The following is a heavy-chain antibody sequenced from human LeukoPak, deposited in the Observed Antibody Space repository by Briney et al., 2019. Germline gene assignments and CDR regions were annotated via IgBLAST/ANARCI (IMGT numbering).Heavy chain of an antibody. V-gene: IGHV4-34*01. CDR2: INHSGST. Sequence: PSETLSLTCAVYGGSFSGYYWSWIRQPPGKGLEWIGEINHSGSTNYNPSPKSRVTISVDTSKNQFSLKLSSVTAADTAVYYCARGRRIQLWSRPDYYMDVWGTGTTVTVSS. CDR3: ARGRRIQLWSRPDYYMDV. CDR1: GGSFSGYY. D-gene: IGHD5-18*01. J-gene: IGHJ6*03.